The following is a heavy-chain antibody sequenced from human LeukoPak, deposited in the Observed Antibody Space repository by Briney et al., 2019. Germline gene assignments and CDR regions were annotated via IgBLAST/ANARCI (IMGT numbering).Heavy chain of an antibody. CDR3: AKDEPDGYNYCPLDY. CDR1: GFTFSSYG. CDR2: ISYDGSNK. J-gene: IGHJ4*02. D-gene: IGHD5-24*01. V-gene: IGHV3-30*18. Sequence: GGSLRLSCAASGFTFSSYGMHWVRQAPGKGLEWVAVISYDGSNKYYADSVKGRFTISRDNSKNTLYLQMNSLRAEDTAVYYCAKDEPDGYNYCPLDYWGQGTLVTVSS.